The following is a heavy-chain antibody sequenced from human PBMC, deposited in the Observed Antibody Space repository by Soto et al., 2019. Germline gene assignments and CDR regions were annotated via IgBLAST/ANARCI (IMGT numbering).Heavy chain of an antibody. D-gene: IGHD3-10*02. V-gene: IGHV4-34*01. CDR2: INHSGST. CDR3: ATPMFRQIYTY. Sequence: SQTLPLTSAVYGGSFSGYYWNWIRQSPGKGLDWIGEINHSGSTNYNPSLKSRVTILVDTSKNQFSLKLSSVTAAGTAVYYCATPMFRQIYTYWGQGT. CDR1: GGSFSGYY. J-gene: IGHJ4*02.